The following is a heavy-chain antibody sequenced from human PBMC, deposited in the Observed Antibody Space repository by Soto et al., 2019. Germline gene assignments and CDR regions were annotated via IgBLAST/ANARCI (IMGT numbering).Heavy chain of an antibody. CDR1: GDTFNFYT. J-gene: IGHJ5*02. Sequence: QVQLVQSGAEVKKPGSSVKVSCKASGDTFNFYTISWVRQAPGQGLEWMGRIIPMLGMSNDAQKFQDRVTIIADKSSSTDYMQLSSLRSKDTAIYYCATSYGSGSRPFDHWGQGTLFTVSS. V-gene: IGHV1-69*02. CDR3: ATSYGSGSRPFDH. D-gene: IGHD3-10*01. CDR2: IIPMLGMS.